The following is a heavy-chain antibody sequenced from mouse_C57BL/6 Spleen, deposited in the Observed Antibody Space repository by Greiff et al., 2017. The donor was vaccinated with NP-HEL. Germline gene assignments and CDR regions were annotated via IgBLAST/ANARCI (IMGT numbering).Heavy chain of an antibody. Sequence: VQLKQSGPELVKPGASVKISCKASGYSFTGYYMNWVKQSPEKSLEWIGEINPSTGGTTYNQKFKAKATLTVDTSSSTAYMQLQSLTSEDSRVYYSATGDYGSGFAYWGQGTLVTVSA. D-gene: IGHD1-1*01. J-gene: IGHJ3*01. CDR3: ATGDYGSGFAY. CDR1: GYSFTGYY. CDR2: INPSTGGT. V-gene: IGHV1-42*01.